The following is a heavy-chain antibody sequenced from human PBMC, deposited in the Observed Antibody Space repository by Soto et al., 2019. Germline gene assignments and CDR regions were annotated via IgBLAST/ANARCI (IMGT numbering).Heavy chain of an antibody. Sequence: SETLSLTCVVNGVSFSGYYWSWVRLPPGKGLEWIGEINHSGITDSNPSLKSRVTKAVDGSRNQFSLKLTSVTAADTAVYFCARARSSVPARRGIGYYGMDVWGQGTTVTVSS. CDR2: INHSGIT. D-gene: IGHD2-2*03. CDR3: ARARSSVPARRGIGYYGMDV. CDR1: GVSFSGYY. V-gene: IGHV4-34*01. J-gene: IGHJ6*02.